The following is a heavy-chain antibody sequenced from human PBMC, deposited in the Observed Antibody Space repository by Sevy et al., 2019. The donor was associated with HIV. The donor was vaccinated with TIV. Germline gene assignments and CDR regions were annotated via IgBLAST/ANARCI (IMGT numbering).Heavy chain of an antibody. CDR3: ARGRVGDSSSWYVAFDV. CDR1: GGSINSGGYS. V-gene: IGHV4-30-2*01. J-gene: IGHJ3*01. D-gene: IGHD6-13*01. Sequence: SETLSLTCAVSGGSINSGGYSWSWIRQPPGKGLEWIGYIFQSGATYYLPSLQSRVSISVDMSKNQFSLNLRSVTAADTAVYYCARGRVGDSSSWYVAFDVWGQGTMVTVSS. CDR2: IFQSGAT.